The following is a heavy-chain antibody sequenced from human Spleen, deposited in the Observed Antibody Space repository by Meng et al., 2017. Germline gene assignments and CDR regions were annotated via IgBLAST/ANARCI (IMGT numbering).Heavy chain of an antibody. V-gene: IGHV3-21*01. Sequence: GESLKISCAASGFTFSSYWMSWVRQAPGKGLEWVSSISSSSSYIYYADSVKGRFTISRDNAKNSLYLQMNSLRAEDTALYYCARISGYYLDYWGQGTLVTVSS. J-gene: IGHJ4*02. CDR1: GFTFSSYW. CDR2: ISSSSSYI. D-gene: IGHD3-22*01. CDR3: ARISGYYLDY.